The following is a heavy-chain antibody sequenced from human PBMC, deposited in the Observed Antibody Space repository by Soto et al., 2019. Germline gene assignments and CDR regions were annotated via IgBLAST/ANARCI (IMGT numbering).Heavy chain of an antibody. CDR1: GGTFSSYT. D-gene: IGHD6-19*01. V-gene: IGHV1-69*02. J-gene: IGHJ4*02. CDR2: IIPILGIA. CDR3: ARVAAVAGATFYY. Sequence: QVQLVQSGDEVKKPGSSVKVSCKASGGTFSSYTISWVRQAPGQGLEWMGRIIPILGIANYAQKFQGRVTITADKSTSTAYMELSSLRSEDTAVYYCARVAAVAGATFYYWGQGTLVTVSS.